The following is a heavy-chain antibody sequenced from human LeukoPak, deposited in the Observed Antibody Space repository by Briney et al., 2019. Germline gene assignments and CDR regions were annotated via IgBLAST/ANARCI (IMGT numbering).Heavy chain of an antibody. D-gene: IGHD1-26*01. J-gene: IGHJ4*02. Sequence: GRSLRLSCAASGFTFSHYPMHWVRQAPGKGLEWVAVISYDGSNKYYADSVKGRFTISRDNSKNTLYLQMNSLRAEDTAVYYCAREGATPAEEFDYWGQGTLVTVSS. CDR2: ISYDGSNK. CDR3: AREGATPAEEFDY. CDR1: GFTFSHYP. V-gene: IGHV3-30*04.